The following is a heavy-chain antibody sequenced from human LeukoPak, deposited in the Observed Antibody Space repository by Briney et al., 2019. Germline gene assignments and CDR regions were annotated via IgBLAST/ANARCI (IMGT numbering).Heavy chain of an antibody. D-gene: IGHD6-13*01. Sequence: GGSLRLSCSASGFTFSGYAMHWVRQAPGKGLEYVSAIISNGESTYYSDSVKDRFTISRDNSKDTLYLQMSSLRPEDTAVYYCVKSASTWYLFDYWGQGTLVTVSS. CDR2: IISNGEST. J-gene: IGHJ4*02. CDR1: GFTFSGYA. V-gene: IGHV3-64*03. CDR3: VKSASTWYLFDY.